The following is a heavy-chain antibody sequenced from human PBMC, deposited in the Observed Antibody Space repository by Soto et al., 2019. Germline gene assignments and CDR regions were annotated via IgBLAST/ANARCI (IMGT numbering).Heavy chain of an antibody. V-gene: IGHV1-3*01. CDR2: INAGNGNT. CDR3: ARYAPRIAAAGTLDY. D-gene: IGHD6-13*01. Sequence: SVNVSCKASGYTFTSYAMHWVRQAPGQRLEWMGWINAGNGNTKYSQKFQGRVTITRDTSASTAYMELSSLRSEDTAVYYCARYAPRIAAAGTLDYWGQGTLVVVSS. J-gene: IGHJ4*02. CDR1: GYTFTSYA.